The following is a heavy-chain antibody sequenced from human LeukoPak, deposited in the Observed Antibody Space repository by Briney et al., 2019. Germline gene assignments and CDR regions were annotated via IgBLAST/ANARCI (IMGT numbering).Heavy chain of an antibody. D-gene: IGHD6-13*01. V-gene: IGHV3-30*18. J-gene: IGHJ4*02. Sequence: PGGSLRLSCVASGFIFRNYAMHWVRQAPGKGLEWVAVGSHDGRNKIYGDSVKGRFTISRDNSKNTVYLQMDNLRPEDTAVYYCAKDRDSSTWSFFDFWGQGTRVSVSS. CDR3: AKDRDSSTWSFFDF. CDR1: GFIFRNYA. CDR2: GSHDGRNK.